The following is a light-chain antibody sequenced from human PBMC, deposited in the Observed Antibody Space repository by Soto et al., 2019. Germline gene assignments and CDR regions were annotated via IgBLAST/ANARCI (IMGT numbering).Light chain of an antibody. CDR2: GAS. J-gene: IGKJ1*01. V-gene: IGKV3-20*01. Sequence: EVVLTQSPGTLSLFPGERATLSCRASQSVSSIHLAWHQQKAGQAPRLLIYGASNRATGVPDRFSGSGFGTNFTLTINSLEPEDFAVYYCQQYGSASWTFGQGTKVEIK. CDR3: QQYGSASWT. CDR1: QSVSSIH.